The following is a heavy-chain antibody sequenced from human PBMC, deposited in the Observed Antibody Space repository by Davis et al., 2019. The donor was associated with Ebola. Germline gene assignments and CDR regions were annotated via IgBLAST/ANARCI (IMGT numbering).Heavy chain of an antibody. CDR3: TRRNDIFTGYQIERGFDY. V-gene: IGHV5-51*01. Sequence: ESPITSRRCPGHSHASYWIGRGRQMPEKRLEWIGLIYPGVSDNRYSPSFQGQATISVDKSISTAYLRCSSLKASDTATYYCTRRNDIFTGYQIERGFDYWGQGTLVTVSS. D-gene: IGHD3-9*01. CDR1: GHSHASYW. J-gene: IGHJ4*02. CDR2: IYPGVSDN.